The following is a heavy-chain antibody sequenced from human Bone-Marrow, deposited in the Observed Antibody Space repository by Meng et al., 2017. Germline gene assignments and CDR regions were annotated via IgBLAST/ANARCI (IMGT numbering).Heavy chain of an antibody. J-gene: IGHJ4*01. CDR3: TTDLAAAAPRHY. V-gene: IGHV3-15*01. Sequence: GGSLRLSCAASGFTFSNAWMSWVRQAPGKGLEWVGRIKSKTDGGTTDYAAPVKGRFTISRDDSKNTLYLQMNSLKTEDTAVYYCTTDLAAAAPRHYWGHGTQVTVSS. CDR1: GFTFSNAW. D-gene: IGHD6-13*01. CDR2: IKSKTDGGTT.